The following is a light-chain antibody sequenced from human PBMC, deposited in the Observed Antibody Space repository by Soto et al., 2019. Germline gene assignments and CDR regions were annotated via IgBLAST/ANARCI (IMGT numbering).Light chain of an antibody. CDR3: QQSYSTPWT. V-gene: IGKV1-5*01. J-gene: IGKJ1*01. CDR1: QSLSRW. Sequence: DIPMTQSPFTLSASVGDRVTITCRASQSLSRWLAWYQQKPGKAPKLLIYDASTLESGVPSRFSGSGSGTEFTLTINWLQPEDFATYYCQQSYSTPWTFGQGTRVDI. CDR2: DAS.